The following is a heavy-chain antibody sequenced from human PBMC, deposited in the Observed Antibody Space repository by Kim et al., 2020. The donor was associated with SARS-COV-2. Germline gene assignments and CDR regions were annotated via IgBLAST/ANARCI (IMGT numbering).Heavy chain of an antibody. Sequence: GGSLRLSCAASGFTFDDYAMHWVRQAPGKGLEWVSLISGDGGSTYYADSVKGRFTISRDNSKNSLYLQMNSLRTEDTALYYCAKDMGLWLRIDYYYGMDVWGQGTTVTVSS. D-gene: IGHD5-18*01. CDR2: ISGDGGST. CDR3: AKDMGLWLRIDYYYGMDV. CDR1: GFTFDDYA. V-gene: IGHV3-43*02. J-gene: IGHJ6*02.